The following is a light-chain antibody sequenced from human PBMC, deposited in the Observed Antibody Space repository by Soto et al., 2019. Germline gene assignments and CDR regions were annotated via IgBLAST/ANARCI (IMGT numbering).Light chain of an antibody. CDR1: SSNIGAGYE. CDR3: QSYDSSLSGQA. Sequence: QAVVTQPPSMSGAPGQRVTISCTGSSSNIGAGYEVNWYQQLPGTAPKLLIYGNTNRPSGIPDRFSGSKSGTSASLAISGLQAEDEADYYCQSYDSSLSGQAFGGGTKLTVL. J-gene: IGLJ2*01. CDR2: GNT. V-gene: IGLV1-40*01.